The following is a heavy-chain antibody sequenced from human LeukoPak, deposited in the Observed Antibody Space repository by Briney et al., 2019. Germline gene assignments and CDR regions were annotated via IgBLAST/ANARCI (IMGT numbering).Heavy chain of an antibody. CDR2: TVGSGGST. CDR1: GFTSIAYA. J-gene: IGHJ4*02. Sequence: GGSLRLSCVGSGFTSIAYALTWVRQAPGKGLEWVSGTVGSGGSTYYADSVKGRFIISRDNSKNTLYLQMNSLRAEDTAVYYCAKRGSYSLYYFDYWGQGTLVTVSS. CDR3: AKRGSYSLYYFDY. V-gene: IGHV3-23*01. D-gene: IGHD1-26*01.